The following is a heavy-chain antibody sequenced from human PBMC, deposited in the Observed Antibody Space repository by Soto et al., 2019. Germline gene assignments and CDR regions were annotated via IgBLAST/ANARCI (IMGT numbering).Heavy chain of an antibody. Sequence: GSLRLSCAASGFTFSDYYMSWIRQAPGKGLEWVSYISSSGSTIYYADSVKGRFTISRDNAKNSLYLQMNSLRAEDTAVYYCARDPPLKYCSSTSCYVDYWGQGTLVTVSS. CDR2: ISSSGSTI. CDR3: ARDPPLKYCSSTSCYVDY. CDR1: GFTFSDYY. J-gene: IGHJ4*02. D-gene: IGHD2-2*01. V-gene: IGHV3-11*01.